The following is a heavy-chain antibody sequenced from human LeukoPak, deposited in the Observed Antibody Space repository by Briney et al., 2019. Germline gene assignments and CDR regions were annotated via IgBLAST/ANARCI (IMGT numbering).Heavy chain of an antibody. CDR3: ASGVDIVAKY. J-gene: IGHJ4*02. D-gene: IGHD5-12*01. CDR2: IIAIFGTA. V-gene: IGHV1-69*13. CDR1: GGTFSSYA. Sequence: SVWVSWKASGGTFSSYAISWVRQAPGQGLEWMGGIIAIFGTANYAQKLQGRVTITADESTSTAYMELSSLRSEDTAVYYCASGVDIVAKYWGQGPLVTVSS.